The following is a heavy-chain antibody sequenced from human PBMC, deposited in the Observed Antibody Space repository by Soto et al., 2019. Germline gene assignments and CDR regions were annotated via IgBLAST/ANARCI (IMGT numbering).Heavy chain of an antibody. V-gene: IGHV3-23*01. Sequence: RGSLRLSYAASAFTSRTDAIRWCRQPPGTRLDWVSGISGSGDSTYYADSVKGRFTISRDNSKKTVYLQMNSLRAEDTAVYYCAKGVPGIAVAGTGYYQHWGQGTLVTVSS. J-gene: IGHJ1*01. CDR1: AFTSRTDA. CDR3: AKGVPGIAVAGTGYYQH. D-gene: IGHD6-19*01. CDR2: ISGSGDST.